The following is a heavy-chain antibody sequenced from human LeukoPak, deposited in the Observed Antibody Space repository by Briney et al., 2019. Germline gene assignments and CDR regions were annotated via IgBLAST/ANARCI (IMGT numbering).Heavy chain of an antibody. CDR1: GYTFTSYA. Sequence: ASVKVSCKASGYTFTSYAMHWVRQAPGQRLEWMGWINAGNGNTKYSQKFQGRVTITRDTSASTAYMELSSLRSEDTAVYYCASALVRGVIIGIFGYWGQGTLVTVSS. V-gene: IGHV1-3*01. J-gene: IGHJ4*02. CDR3: ASALVRGVIIGIFGY. D-gene: IGHD3-10*01. CDR2: INAGNGNT.